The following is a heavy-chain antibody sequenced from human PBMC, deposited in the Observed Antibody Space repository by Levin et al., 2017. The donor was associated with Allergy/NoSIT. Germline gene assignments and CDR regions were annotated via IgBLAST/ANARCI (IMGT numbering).Heavy chain of an antibody. CDR1: GFTVSSSY. D-gene: IGHD3-9*01. CDR3: ARDRAEYNILTGSLN. Sequence: PGGSLRLSCAASGFTVSSSYMSWVRQSPGKGLEWVSMIYSDGTTLYADSVKGRFTISRDTSKNTVYLQMTSLRADDTAKYYCARDRAEYNILTGSLNWGQGTLVTVSS. CDR2: IYSDGTT. V-gene: IGHV3-53*01. J-gene: IGHJ4*02.